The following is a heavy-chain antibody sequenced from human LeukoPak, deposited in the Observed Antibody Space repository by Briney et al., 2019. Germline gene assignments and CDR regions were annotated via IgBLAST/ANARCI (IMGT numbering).Heavy chain of an antibody. J-gene: IGHJ6*02. CDR1: GGSISSGGYY. CDR3: ARDRDFWSGSYYYGMDV. D-gene: IGHD3-3*01. Sequence: SQTLSLTRTVSGGSISSGGYYWSWIRQHPGKGLEWIGYIYYSGSTNYNPSLKSRVTISLDTPKNQFSLKVTSVTAADTAVYYCARDRDFWSGSYYYGMDVWGQGTTVTVS. V-gene: IGHV4-31*03. CDR2: IYYSGST.